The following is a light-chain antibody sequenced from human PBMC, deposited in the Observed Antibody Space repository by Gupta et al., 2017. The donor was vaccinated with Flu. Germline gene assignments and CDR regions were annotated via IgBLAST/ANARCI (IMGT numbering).Light chain of an antibody. CDR1: SSDVGGYNY. Sequence: QSALTQPASVSGSPGQSITISCTGTSSDVGGYNYVSWYQQHPGKAPKLMIYEVSNRPSGVSNRFSGPNPGNTASLTISGLQAEDGADYYCTSYTRTSTPVSGGGTSLTAL. J-gene: IGLJ2*01. V-gene: IGLV2-14*01. CDR3: TSYTRTSTPV. CDR2: EVS.